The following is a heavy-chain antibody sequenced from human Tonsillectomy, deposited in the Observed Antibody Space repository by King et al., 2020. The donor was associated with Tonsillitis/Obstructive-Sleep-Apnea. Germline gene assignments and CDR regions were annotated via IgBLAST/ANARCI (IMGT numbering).Heavy chain of an antibody. CDR2: ISGSGGST. CDR3: ARGWELLPHDY. CDR1: GFTFRNYA. J-gene: IGHJ4*02. D-gene: IGHD1-26*01. V-gene: IGHV3-23*04. Sequence: VQLVESGGGLVQPGGSLRLSCAASGFTFRNYAMSWVRQAPGKGLEWASGISGSGGSTYYADSVKGRFTIFRDNSKNTLYLQMNSLRAEDTAVYYCARGWELLPHDYWGQGTLVTVSS.